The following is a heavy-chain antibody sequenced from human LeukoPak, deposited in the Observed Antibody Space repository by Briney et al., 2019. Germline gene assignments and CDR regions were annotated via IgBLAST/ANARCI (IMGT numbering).Heavy chain of an antibody. V-gene: IGHV4-59*01. Sequence: SETLSLTCTVSGDSITSDYWTWSRQPPGKGLEWIGYMYYTGSSNYNPSLKSRVTISLDTSTNQFSLKLSSVTAADTAVYYCARDYYGSGNYSSYNWFDPWGQGTQVTVSS. CDR1: GDSITSDY. D-gene: IGHD3-10*01. J-gene: IGHJ5*02. CDR2: MYYTGSS. CDR3: ARDYYGSGNYSSYNWFDP.